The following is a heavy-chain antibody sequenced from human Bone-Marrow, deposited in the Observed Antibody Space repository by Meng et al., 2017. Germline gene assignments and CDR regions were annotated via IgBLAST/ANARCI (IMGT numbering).Heavy chain of an antibody. J-gene: IGHJ4*02. V-gene: IGHV3-30*04. CDR1: GFTFSSYA. Sequence: GESLKISCAASGFTFSSYAMHWVRQAPGKGPEWVAVISYDGSNKYYADSVKGRFTISRDNSKNTLYLQMNSLRAEDTAVYYCAREGSYGDYGVDYFDYWGQGTLVTVSS. CDR3: AREGSYGDYGVDYFDY. D-gene: IGHD4-17*01. CDR2: ISYDGSNK.